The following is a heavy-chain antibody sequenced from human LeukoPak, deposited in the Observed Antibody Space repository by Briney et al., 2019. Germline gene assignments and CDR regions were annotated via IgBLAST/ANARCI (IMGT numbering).Heavy chain of an antibody. CDR2: ISSSGDTI. J-gene: IGHJ4*02. CDR1: GFTLTDYY. CDR3: ATNDGYNYHFDY. V-gene: IGHV3-11*01. Sequence: PGGSLRLSCAASGFTLTDYYMSWIRQAPGKGLEWVSYISSSGDTIYYADSVKGRFTISRDNAKNSLYLQMNSLRAEDTAVYYCATNDGYNYHFDYWGQGTLVTVSS. D-gene: IGHD5-24*01.